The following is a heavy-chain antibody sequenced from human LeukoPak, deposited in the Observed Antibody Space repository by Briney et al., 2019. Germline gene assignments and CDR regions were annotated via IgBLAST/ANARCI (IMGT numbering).Heavy chain of an antibody. Sequence: ASVKVPCKASGDTFTDHYMHWVRQAPGQGLEWMGWISPNSGGTKYGYKFQGRVTMTSDTSISTAYMELSRLKSDDTAVYYCAREGTGIRSFDLWGRGSLVTVSS. CDR3: AREGTGIRSFDL. D-gene: IGHD1-14*01. CDR2: ISPNSGGT. J-gene: IGHJ2*01. V-gene: IGHV1-2*07. CDR1: GDTFTDHY.